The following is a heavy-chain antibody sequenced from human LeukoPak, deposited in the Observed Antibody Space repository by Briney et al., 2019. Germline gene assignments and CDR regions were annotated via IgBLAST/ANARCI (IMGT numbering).Heavy chain of an antibody. CDR3: ARYVHSSGWYVDY. V-gene: IGHV3-30*04. D-gene: IGHD6-19*01. CDR1: GFTFSSYA. Sequence: GGSLRLSCAASGFTFSSYAMHWVRQAPGKGLEWVAVISYDGSNKYYADSVKGRFTISRDNSKNTLYLQMNSLRAEDTAVYYCARYVHSSGWYVDYWGQGTLVTVSS. CDR2: ISYDGSNK. J-gene: IGHJ4*02.